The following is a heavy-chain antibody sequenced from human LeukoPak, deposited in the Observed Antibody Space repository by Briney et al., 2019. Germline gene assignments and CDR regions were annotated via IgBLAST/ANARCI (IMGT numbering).Heavy chain of an antibody. D-gene: IGHD3-22*01. V-gene: IGHV1-69*05. CDR1: GGTFSSYA. Sequence: GSSVKVSCKASGGTFSSYAISWVRQAPGQGLEWMGGIIPIFGTANYAQKFQGRVTITTDESTSTAYMELRSLRSDDTAVYYCARDRNYYDSSGYYLSDYWGQGTLVTVSS. J-gene: IGHJ4*02. CDR3: ARDRNYYDSSGYYLSDY. CDR2: IIPIFGTA.